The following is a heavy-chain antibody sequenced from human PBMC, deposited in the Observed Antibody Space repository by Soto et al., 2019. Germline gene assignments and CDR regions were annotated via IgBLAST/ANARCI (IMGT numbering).Heavy chain of an antibody. CDR1: GFTFGTYT. J-gene: IGHJ4*02. CDR3: ARTLVGAPPSLFDY. D-gene: IGHD1-26*01. CDR2: ISAGGIST. V-gene: IGHV3-23*01. Sequence: GGSLRLSCTAPGFTFGTYTMSWVRQAPGKGLEWVSSISAGGISTYFADSVKGRFTISRDNSQNTLYLQMDSLRAEDTAVYFCARTLVGAPPSLFDYWGQGTLVTVSS.